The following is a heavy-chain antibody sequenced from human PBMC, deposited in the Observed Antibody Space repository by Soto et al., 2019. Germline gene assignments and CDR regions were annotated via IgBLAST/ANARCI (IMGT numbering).Heavy chain of an antibody. V-gene: IGHV1-18*04. CDR3: ARVSSSIVVVPDYGMDV. D-gene: IGHD2-15*01. J-gene: IGHJ6*02. Sequence: QVQLVQSGVEVKEPGASVKVSCKASGYTFISHGISWVRQAPGQGLEWMGWISGKNGNTNYAQKLQGRVTLTTDTSTSTAYMELRSLRSDDTAVYYCARVSSSIVVVPDYGMDVWGQGTTVTVSS. CDR2: ISGKNGNT. CDR1: GYTFISHG.